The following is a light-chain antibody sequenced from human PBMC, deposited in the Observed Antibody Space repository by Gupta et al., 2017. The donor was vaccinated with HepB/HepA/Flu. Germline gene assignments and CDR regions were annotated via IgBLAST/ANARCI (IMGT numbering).Light chain of an antibody. CDR3: MQTLQTPFT. J-gene: IGKJ5*01. V-gene: IGKV2-28*01. CDR2: LAS. Sequence: DIVMTQSPLSLPVTPGEPASISCSSSQSRLHSNGYNYLDWYLQKPGQSPQLLIYLASKRASGVPDRFSGSGSGTDFTLEISRVEAEDVGVYYCMQTLQTPFTFGQGTPVEIK. CDR1: QSRLHSNGYNY.